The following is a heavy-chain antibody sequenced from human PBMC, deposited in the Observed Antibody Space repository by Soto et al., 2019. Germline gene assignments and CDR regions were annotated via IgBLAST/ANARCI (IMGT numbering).Heavy chain of an antibody. J-gene: IGHJ3*02. CDR1: GGTFSSYA. D-gene: IGHD2-21*02. CDR3: ANTLKHIVVVTAIRNDAFEI. Sequence: SVKVSCKASGGTFSSYAISWVRQAPGQGLEWMGGIISIFGTANYAQKFQGRVTITADESTSTAYMELSSLRSEDTAVYYCANTLKHIVVVTAIRNDAFEIWGQGTMVTVSS. V-gene: IGHV1-69*13. CDR2: IISIFGTA.